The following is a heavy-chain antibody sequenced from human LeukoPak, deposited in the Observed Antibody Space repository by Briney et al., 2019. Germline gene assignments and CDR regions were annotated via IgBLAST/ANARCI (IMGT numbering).Heavy chain of an antibody. J-gene: IGHJ5*02. V-gene: IGHV4-59*01. CDR1: GDSIRSYY. D-gene: IGHD3-3*01. CDR2: IYYSGST. Sequence: SETLSVTCTVSGDSIRSYYWSWIRLSPGNRLEWIGHIYYSGSTNYNPSLRGRVSISRDLSTNQISLKLGSVTAADTAIYHCARDWSTGYWFDRWGPGTLVTVSS. CDR3: ARDWSTGYWFDR.